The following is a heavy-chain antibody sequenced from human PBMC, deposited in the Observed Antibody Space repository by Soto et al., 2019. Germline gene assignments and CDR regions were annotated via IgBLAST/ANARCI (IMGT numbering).Heavy chain of an antibody. CDR1: GGSIGSGGYY. J-gene: IGHJ5*02. CDR3: ARSSQSTVTTFDH. Sequence: QVQLQESGPGLVKPSQTLSLTCTVSGGSIGSGGYYWSWIRQHPGKGLEWIGYIYYSGSTYYNPSLKSRVTISVDTSKNQFSLKLSSVHAADTAVYYCARSSQSTVTTFDHWGQGTLVTVSS. CDR2: IYYSGST. V-gene: IGHV4-31*03. D-gene: IGHD4-17*01.